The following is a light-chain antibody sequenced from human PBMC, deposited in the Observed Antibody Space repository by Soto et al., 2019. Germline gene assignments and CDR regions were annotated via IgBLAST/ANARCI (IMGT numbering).Light chain of an antibody. CDR3: CSYAGGSTGV. Sequence: QSAPTQPASVSGSPGQSITISCTGTSSDVGSYNLVSWYQQYPGKAPKLMIYEGSKRPSGVSNRFSGSKSGNTASLTISGLQAEDEADYYCCSYAGGSTGVFGGGTKLTVL. J-gene: IGLJ3*02. CDR2: EGS. V-gene: IGLV2-23*01. CDR1: SSDVGSYNL.